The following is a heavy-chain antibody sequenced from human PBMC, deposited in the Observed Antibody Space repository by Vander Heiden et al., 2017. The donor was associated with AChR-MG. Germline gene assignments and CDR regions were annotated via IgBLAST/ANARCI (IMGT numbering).Heavy chain of an antibody. CDR2: IDYDGSTK. D-gene: IGHD2-2*01. CDR1: GFTFRNNG. V-gene: IGHV3-30*02. Sequence: QVQLVESGGGVVQPGGSLRLSCAASGFTFRNNGLPWLRPAPGKGLEWVAFIDYDGSTKYYANSVRDRFTISRDNSENTMSLQMSGLRPEDTAVYYCAKDGNVDTYTYGTTFDFWGHGTLVTVSS. J-gene: IGHJ4*01. CDR3: AKDGNVDTYTYGTTFDF.